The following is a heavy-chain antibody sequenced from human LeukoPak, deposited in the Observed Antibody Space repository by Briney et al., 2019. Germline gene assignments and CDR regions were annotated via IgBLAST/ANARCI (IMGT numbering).Heavy chain of an antibody. J-gene: IGHJ3*02. V-gene: IGHV4-61*02. Sequence: SETLSLTCTVSGGSISSGSYYWSWIRQPAGKGLEWIGRIYTSGSTNYNPSLKSRVTISVDTSKNQFSLKLSSVTAADTAVYYCARGCVGKGNAFDIWGQGTMVTVSS. CDR1: GGSISSGSYY. CDR3: ARGCVGKGNAFDI. D-gene: IGHD1-26*01. CDR2: IYTSGST.